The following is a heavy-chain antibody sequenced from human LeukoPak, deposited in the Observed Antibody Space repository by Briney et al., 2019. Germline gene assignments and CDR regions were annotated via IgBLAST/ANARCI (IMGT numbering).Heavy chain of an antibody. CDR2: FDPEDGET. Sequence: ASVKVSCKVSGYTLTELSMHWVRQAPGKGLEWMGGFDPEDGETIYAQKFQGRVTMTEDTPTDTAYMELSSLRSEDTAVYYCATAHLPMIVDLSYYYGMDVWGQGTTVTVSS. CDR3: ATAHLPMIVDLSYYYGMDV. V-gene: IGHV1-24*01. CDR1: GYTLTELS. J-gene: IGHJ6*02. D-gene: IGHD3-22*01.